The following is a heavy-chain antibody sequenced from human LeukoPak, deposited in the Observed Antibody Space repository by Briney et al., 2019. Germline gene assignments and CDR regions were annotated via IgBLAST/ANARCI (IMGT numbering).Heavy chain of an antibody. V-gene: IGHV3-23*01. Sequence: GGSLRLSCAASGFTLSSYAMSWVRQAPGKGLEWVSAISGSGGSTYYADSVKGRFAISRDNSKNTLFLEMNSLRVEDTAVYYCAKGRGFRVWDPWDNWGQGTLITVSS. D-gene: IGHD3-16*01. CDR1: GFTLSSYA. CDR2: ISGSGGST. CDR3: AKGRGFRVWDPWDN. J-gene: IGHJ4*02.